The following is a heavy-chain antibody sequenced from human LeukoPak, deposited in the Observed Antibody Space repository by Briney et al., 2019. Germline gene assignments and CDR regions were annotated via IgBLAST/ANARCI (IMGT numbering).Heavy chain of an antibody. Sequence: GGSLRLSCVASGFRFSSYGMTWVRQAPGKGLEWVSGISGGGGSRYSADAVKGRFTICRDNSKNTLFLQMNSLRAEDTAIYYCAKVVGYYYDSSGYYFDYWGQGTLVTVSS. J-gene: IGHJ4*02. V-gene: IGHV3-23*01. CDR2: ISGGGGSR. D-gene: IGHD3-22*01. CDR3: AKVVGYYYDSSGYYFDY. CDR1: GFRFSSYG.